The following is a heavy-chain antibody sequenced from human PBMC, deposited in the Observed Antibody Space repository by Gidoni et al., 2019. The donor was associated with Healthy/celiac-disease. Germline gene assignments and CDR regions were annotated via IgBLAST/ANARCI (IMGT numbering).Heavy chain of an antibody. CDR2: IYYSGRT. D-gene: IGHD2-2*01. Sequence: QLQLQESGPGLVKPSETLSLTCTVSGGAISSSSYYWGWIRQPPGKGLEWIGSIYYSGRTYYNPSLKSRVTISVDTSKNQFSLKLSSVTAADTAVYYCARRRITGMREPAAYNWFDPWGQGTLVTVSS. CDR3: ARRRITGMREPAAYNWFDP. CDR1: GGAISSSSYY. J-gene: IGHJ5*02. V-gene: IGHV4-39*01.